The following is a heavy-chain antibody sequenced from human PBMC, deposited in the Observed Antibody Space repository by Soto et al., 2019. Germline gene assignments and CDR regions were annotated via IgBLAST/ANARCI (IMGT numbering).Heavy chain of an antibody. CDR3: ARVKLAGRGSFHD. D-gene: IGHD3-3*02. CDR1: GYSITNGYS. Sequence: PSETLSLTCAVSGYSITNGYSGGWIRQPPGKGLEWLGSIYHSGNTYYNPSLKSRVTLSIDTSKNQFPLKLRSVTAADTAMYYCARVKLAGRGSFHDWGQGTLVTVSS. CDR2: IYHSGNT. V-gene: IGHV4-38-2*01. J-gene: IGHJ4*02.